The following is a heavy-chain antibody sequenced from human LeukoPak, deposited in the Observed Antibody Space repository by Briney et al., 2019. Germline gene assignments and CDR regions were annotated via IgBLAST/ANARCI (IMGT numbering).Heavy chain of an antibody. CDR1: GYTFTSYY. J-gene: IGHJ4*02. D-gene: IGHD6-19*01. CDR3: ATLSVSSGWYYDY. V-gene: IGHV1-46*01. CDR2: INPSGGSA. Sequence: ASVKVSCKASGYTFTSYYMHWVRQAPGQGLEWMGIINPSGGSASYAQKFQGRVTMTEDTSTDTAYMELSSLRSEDTAVYYCATLSVSSGWYYDYWGQGTLVTVSS.